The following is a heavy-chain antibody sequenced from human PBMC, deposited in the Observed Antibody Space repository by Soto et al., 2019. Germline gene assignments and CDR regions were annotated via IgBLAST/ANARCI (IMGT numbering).Heavy chain of an antibody. D-gene: IGHD3-22*01. V-gene: IGHV4-4*02. J-gene: IGHJ5*02. CDR3: ARWASYSDSSGYRNWFDP. CDR1: VGSSSSSNW. CDR2: IYLSGST. Sequence: QVQLQESGPGLVKPSGTLSLTCAFSVGSSSSSNWWMCVRQPPGKGLGWIGEIYLSGSTNYNPSLKSRVTISVDKSKNQFSLKLSSVTAADTAVYYCARWASYSDSSGYRNWFDPWGQGTMVTVSS.